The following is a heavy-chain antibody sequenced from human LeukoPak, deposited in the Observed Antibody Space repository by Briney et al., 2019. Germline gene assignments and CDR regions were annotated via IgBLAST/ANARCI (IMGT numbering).Heavy chain of an antibody. CDR1: GFTFSNAW. CDR2: IKSKTDGGTT. CDR3: ARVRYSGSYYGMDV. D-gene: IGHD1-26*01. Sequence: GGSLRLSCAASGFTFSNAWMSWVRQAPGKGLEWVGRIKSKTDGGTTDYAAPVKGRFTISRDDSKNTLYLQMNSLRAEDTAVYYCARVRYSGSYYGMDVWGQGTTVTVSS. J-gene: IGHJ6*02. V-gene: IGHV3-15*01.